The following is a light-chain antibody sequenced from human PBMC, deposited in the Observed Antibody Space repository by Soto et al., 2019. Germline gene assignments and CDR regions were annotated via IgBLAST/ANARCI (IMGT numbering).Light chain of an antibody. CDR3: AAWDDSLNAVV. CDR2: GDS. CDR1: SSNIGSNP. Sequence: QSVLTQPPSASGTPGQRVTISCSGSSSNIGSNPVNWYQQLPGTAPKLLIYGDSQRPSGVPDRFSGSKSGTSASLAISGLQSEDEADYYCAAWDDSLNAVVFGGGTQLTVL. J-gene: IGLJ2*01. V-gene: IGLV1-44*01.